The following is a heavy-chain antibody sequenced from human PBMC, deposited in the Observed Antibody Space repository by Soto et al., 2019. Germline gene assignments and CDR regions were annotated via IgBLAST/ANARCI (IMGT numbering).Heavy chain of an antibody. CDR3: AHLVPWRPSDWSLGWFDP. V-gene: IGHV2-5*02. J-gene: IGHJ5*02. Sequence: QITLKESGPTLVKPTQTLALTCTFSGFSLTTNGVGVGWIRQPPGRPLEWLALIYWDDDKRYSPSLKSRLTIIKDTSKNRVVLIMTDVEPVDTGTYYCAHLVPWRPSDWSLGWFDPSGQGTLVTVSS. D-gene: IGHD3-9*01. CDR2: IYWDDDK. CDR1: GFSLTTNGVG.